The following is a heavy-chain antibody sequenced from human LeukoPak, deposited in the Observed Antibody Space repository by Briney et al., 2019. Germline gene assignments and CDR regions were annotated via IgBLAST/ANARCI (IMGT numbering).Heavy chain of an antibody. Sequence: ASVTVSCKASGYTFTSYDINWLRQATGQGLEWMGWMNPNSGNTGYAQKFQGRVTMTRNTSISTAYMELSSLRSEDTAVYYCARDKTSSSWYSDWFDPWGQGTLVTVSS. CDR3: ARDKTSSSWYSDWFDP. CDR2: MNPNSGNT. J-gene: IGHJ5*02. CDR1: GYTFTSYD. D-gene: IGHD6-13*01. V-gene: IGHV1-8*01.